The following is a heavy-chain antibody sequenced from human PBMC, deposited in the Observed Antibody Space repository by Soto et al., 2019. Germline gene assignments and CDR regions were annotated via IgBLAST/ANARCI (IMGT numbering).Heavy chain of an antibody. D-gene: IGHD3-22*01. CDR3: ARYYDTSDRPFLYH. CDR1: GDSIGSSRFY. J-gene: IGHJ1*01. CDR2: VYYTGTT. Sequence: SETLSLTCTVSGDSIGSSRFYWAWVRRPPGKGLQWVGTVYYTGTTYYNPSLKTRLTMSVDTSKNQFSLKLTSMLAADTAFYYCARYYDTSDRPFLYHRGEGTLVTVRS. V-gene: IGHV4-39*01.